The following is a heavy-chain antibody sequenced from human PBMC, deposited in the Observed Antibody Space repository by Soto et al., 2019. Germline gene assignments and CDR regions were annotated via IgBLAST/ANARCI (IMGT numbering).Heavy chain of an antibody. Sequence: ASVKVSCKASVYTFTSYGISWVRQAPGQGLEWMGWISAYNGNTNHAQKLQGRVTMTTDTSTSTAYMELRSLRSDDTAVYYCTRDGSYDILPGYPGPYCNYWGQGTLVTVSS. CDR2: ISAYNGNT. CDR3: TRDGSYDILPGYPGPYCNY. V-gene: IGHV1-18*01. D-gene: IGHD3-9*01. CDR1: VYTFTSYG. J-gene: IGHJ4*02.